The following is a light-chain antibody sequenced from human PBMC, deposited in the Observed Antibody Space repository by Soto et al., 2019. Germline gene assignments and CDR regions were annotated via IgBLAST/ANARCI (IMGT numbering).Light chain of an antibody. CDR3: QQFGSSPRT. J-gene: IGKJ1*01. CDR1: QTVNSDY. Sequence: IVLTQSPGTLSLSPWETATLSCRASQTVNSDYLAWFQQRPGQAPRLLIFATSRRATGIPDRFSGSGSGTDFTLTISRLEPEDFALYYCQQFGSSPRTFGQGTKVDIK. V-gene: IGKV3-20*01. CDR2: ATS.